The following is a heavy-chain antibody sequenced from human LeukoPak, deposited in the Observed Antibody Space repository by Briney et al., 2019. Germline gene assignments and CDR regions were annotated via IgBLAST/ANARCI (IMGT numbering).Heavy chain of an antibody. J-gene: IGHJ4*02. D-gene: IGHD6-19*01. CDR3: AREGVAGPFDY. Sequence: GASVKVSCKASGYTFTSYYMHWVRQAPGQGLEWMGIINPSGGSTSYDHKFQGRGTMTKDTSTSTVYMELSSLRSEDTAVYYCAREGVAGPFDYWGQGTLVTVSS. V-gene: IGHV1-46*01. CDR1: GYTFTSYY. CDR2: INPSGGST.